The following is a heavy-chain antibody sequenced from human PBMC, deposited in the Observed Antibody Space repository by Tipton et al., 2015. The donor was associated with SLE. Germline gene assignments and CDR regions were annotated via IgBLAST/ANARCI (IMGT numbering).Heavy chain of an antibody. CDR2: ISGSGGST. J-gene: IGHJ1*01. CDR1: GFTFTSFA. CDR3: AKGLVVAATAEYFQH. D-gene: IGHD2-15*01. Sequence: SLRLSCAASGFTFTSFAMSWVRQAPGKGLEWVSAISGSGGSTSYADSVKGRFTISRDNSKNTLYLQMNSLRAEDTAVYYCAKGLVVAATAEYFQHWGQGTLVTVSS. V-gene: IGHV3-23*01.